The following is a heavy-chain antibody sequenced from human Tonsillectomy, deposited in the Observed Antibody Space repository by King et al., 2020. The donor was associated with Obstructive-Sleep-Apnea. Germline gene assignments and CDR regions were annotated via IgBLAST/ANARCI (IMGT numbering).Heavy chain of an antibody. CDR3: ASTVTYRHSYYQYGVDV. V-gene: IGHV1-46*01. CDR1: GHTFTSYH. J-gene: IGHJ6*02. Sequence: VQLVQSGAEVKKPGASVKVSCKASGHTFTSYHMHWVRQAPGQGLEWMAVITPTGGSTTYAQKFQGRVTMTRDTSTSTVYMELSSLRSEDTAVYYCASTVTYRHSYYQYGVDVWGQGTTVTVSS. D-gene: IGHD4-17*01. CDR2: ITPTGGST.